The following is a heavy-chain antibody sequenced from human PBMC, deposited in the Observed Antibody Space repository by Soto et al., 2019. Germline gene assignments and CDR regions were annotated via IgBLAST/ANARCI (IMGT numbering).Heavy chain of an antibody. CDR1: GGTFSSYA. J-gene: IGHJ5*02. CDR2: IIPMYGPA. D-gene: IGHD3-10*01. V-gene: IGHV1-69*01. CDR3: ARVTSMVRGVIDNWFDP. Sequence: QVPLVQSGAEVKKPGSSVTVSCKASGGTFSSYAIHWVRQAPGQGLEWMGGIIPMYGPAKYAQRFQGRVAITADASTTTVSMELTSLPSQDTAVYYCARVTSMVRGVIDNWFDPWGHGTLVTVSS.